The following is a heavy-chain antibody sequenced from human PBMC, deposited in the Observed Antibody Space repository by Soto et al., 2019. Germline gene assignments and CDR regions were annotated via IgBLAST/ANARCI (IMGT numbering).Heavy chain of an antibody. D-gene: IGHD1-26*01. V-gene: IGHV1-69*02. J-gene: IGHJ4*02. CDR3: ARGVGAVFPCVFDS. Sequence: QVQLVQSGAEVKKPGSSVKVSCKASGGTFSTSTISWVRQAPGQGLEWMGKIIPILDIANYAQKFQGRVTITADRSTSTAYIELTSLRSEDTAMYDCARGVGAVFPCVFDSGGQGALFNVSS. CDR2: IIPILDIA. CDR1: GGTFSTST.